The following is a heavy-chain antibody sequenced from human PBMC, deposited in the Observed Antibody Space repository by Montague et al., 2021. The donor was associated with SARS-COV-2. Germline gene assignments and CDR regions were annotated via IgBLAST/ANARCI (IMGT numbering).Heavy chain of an antibody. V-gene: IGHV3-23*01. D-gene: IGHD3-9*01. Sequence: SLRLSCAASGFTVSCNAGAERQSTRRNSRHGSSSNTDSCGNTYYADSVKGRFTISRDNSKNTLYLQMNSLRAEDTAVYYCANRGVRYQRGVWYYFDYWGQGTLVTVSS. CDR3: ANRGVRYQRGVWYYFDY. CDR2: NTDSCGNT. CDR1: GFTVSCNA. J-gene: IGHJ4*02.